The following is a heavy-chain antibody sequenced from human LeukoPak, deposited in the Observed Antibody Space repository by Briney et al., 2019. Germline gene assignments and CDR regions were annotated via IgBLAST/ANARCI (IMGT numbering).Heavy chain of an antibody. CDR1: GYTFNGYY. D-gene: IGHD6-13*01. Sequence: ASVKVSCKASGYTFNGYYIHWVRQAPGQGLGWMGWINPNSGGTHYAQKFQGTVTMTRDTSISTAYMELSRLRSDDTAIYYCARRYTNSWYDTDYWGQGTLVTVSS. V-gene: IGHV1-2*02. CDR2: INPNSGGT. J-gene: IGHJ4*02. CDR3: ARRYTNSWYDTDY.